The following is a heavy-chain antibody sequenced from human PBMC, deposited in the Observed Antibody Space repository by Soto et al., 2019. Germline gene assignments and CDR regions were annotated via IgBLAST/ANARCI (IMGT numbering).Heavy chain of an antibody. J-gene: IGHJ4*02. CDR2: IYYSGST. Sequence: SETLSLTCTVSGGSISSSSYYWGWIRQPPGKGLEWIGSIYYSGSTYYNPSLKSRVTISVDTSKNQFSLKLSSVTAADTAVYYCARHEAACSSTSCYAGFPGFDYWGQGTLVTVSS. D-gene: IGHD2-2*01. CDR1: GGSISSSSYY. V-gene: IGHV4-39*01. CDR3: ARHEAACSSTSCYAGFPGFDY.